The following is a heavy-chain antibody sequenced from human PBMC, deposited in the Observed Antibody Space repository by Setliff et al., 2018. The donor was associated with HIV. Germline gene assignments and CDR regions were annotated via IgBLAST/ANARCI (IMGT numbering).Heavy chain of an antibody. CDR3: ARGRGRYYDSRSYLDY. D-gene: IGHD3-22*01. V-gene: IGHV1-8*03. CDR1: GYTFTSYD. Sequence: ASVKVSCKTSGYTFTSYDINWVRLATGQGLEWMGWMNPNSGNRGYAQKFQGRVTISRNTSISTAYMELSGLRSEDTAVYYCARGRGRYYDSRSYLDYWGQGTQVTVSS. CDR2: MNPNSGNR. J-gene: IGHJ4*02.